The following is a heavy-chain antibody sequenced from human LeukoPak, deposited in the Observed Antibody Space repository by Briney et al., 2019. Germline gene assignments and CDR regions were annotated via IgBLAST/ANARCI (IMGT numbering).Heavy chain of an antibody. D-gene: IGHD4-17*01. J-gene: IGHJ5*02. Sequence: SETLSLTCTVSGGSISSGGYYWSWIRQHPGKGLEWIGYIYYSGSTYYNPSLKSRVTISVDTSKNQFSLKLSSVTAADTAVYYWASASLGDYDTWGQGTLVTVSS. CDR2: IYYSGST. V-gene: IGHV4-31*03. CDR1: GGSISSGGYY. CDR3: ASASLGDYDT.